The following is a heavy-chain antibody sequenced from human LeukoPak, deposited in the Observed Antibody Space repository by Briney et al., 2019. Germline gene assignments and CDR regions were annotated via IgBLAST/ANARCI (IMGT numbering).Heavy chain of an antibody. Sequence: SETLSLTCTVSGGSISSYYWSWIRQPPGKGLEWIGYIYTSGSTNYNPSLKSRVTISVDTSKNQFSLKLSSVTAADTAVYYCARWFGELFFYWFDPWGQGTLVTVSS. CDR2: IYTSGST. V-gene: IGHV4-4*09. J-gene: IGHJ5*02. CDR3: ARWFGELFFYWFDP. D-gene: IGHD3-10*01. CDR1: GGSISSYY.